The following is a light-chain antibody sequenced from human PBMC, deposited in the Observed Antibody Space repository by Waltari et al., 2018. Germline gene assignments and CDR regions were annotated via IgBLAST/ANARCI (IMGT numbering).Light chain of an antibody. J-gene: IGKJ1*01. CDR3: QQSYSQTRT. V-gene: IGKV1-39*01. CDR2: AAS. Sequence: DIQMTQSPSSLSASVGDRVTITCRASQSISSYLSWYQQKPGRATKLLLYAASSLESGVPPRFSGSGSGRDFTLIISSLQPEDFATYAFQQSYSQTRTLSKGTKVEL. CDR1: QSISSY.